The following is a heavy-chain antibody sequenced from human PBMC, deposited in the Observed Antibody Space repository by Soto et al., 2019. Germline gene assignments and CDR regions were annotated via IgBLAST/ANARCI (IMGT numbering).Heavy chain of an antibody. CDR3: AKESTETYCGPGSCYSGGYYGMQV. Sequence: PGGSLRLSCAASGFTFSSYGMHWVRQAPGKGLEGVAVISYDGSNKYYADSVKGRFTISRDNSKNTLYLQMNSLRAEDTAVYYCAKESTETYCGPGSCYSGGYYGMQVWGQGTTVTVSA. J-gene: IGHJ6*01. CDR1: GFTFSSYG. CDR2: ISYDGSNK. D-gene: IGHD2-15*01. V-gene: IGHV3-30*18.